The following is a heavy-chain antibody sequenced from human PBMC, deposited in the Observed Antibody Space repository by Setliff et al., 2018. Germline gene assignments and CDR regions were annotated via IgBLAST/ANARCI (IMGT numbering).Heavy chain of an antibody. CDR1: GGSISSYY. CDR3: ARERREGMNFDY. CDR2: IYYSGST. Sequence: SETLSLTCSVSGGSISSYYWGWIRQPPGKGLEWIGSIYYSGSTYYNPSLKSRVTISVDTSKNQFSLKLSSVTAADTAVYYCARERREGMNFDYWGQGTLVTVSS. V-gene: IGHV4-39*07. J-gene: IGHJ4*02.